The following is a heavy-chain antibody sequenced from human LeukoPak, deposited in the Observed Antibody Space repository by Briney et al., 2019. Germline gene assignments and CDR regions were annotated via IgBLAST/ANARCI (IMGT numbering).Heavy chain of an antibody. V-gene: IGHV3-20*04. CDR2: INWNGGST. CDR3: ARSTAADAEYYFDY. J-gene: IGHJ4*02. D-gene: IGHD6-13*01. Sequence: GGSLRLACAASGFTFDDYGMSWVRQAPGKGLEWVSGINWNGGSTGYADSVKGRFTISRDNAKNCLYLQMNSLRAEDTALYYCARSTAADAEYYFDYWGQGTLVTVSS. CDR1: GFTFDDYG.